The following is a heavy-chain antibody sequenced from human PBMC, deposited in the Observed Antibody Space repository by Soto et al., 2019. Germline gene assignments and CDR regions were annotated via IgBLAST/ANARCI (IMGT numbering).Heavy chain of an antibody. V-gene: IGHV4-34*01. D-gene: IGHD5-12*01. J-gene: IGHJ4*02. CDR2: INHSGST. CDR1: GGSFSGYY. CDR3: ARGWPGLATRFAMGYFDY. Sequence: SETLSLTCAVYGGSFSGYYWSWIRQPPGKGLEWIGEINHSGSTNYNPSLKSRVTISVDTSKNQFSLKLSSVTAADTAVYYCARGWPGLATRFAMGYFDYWGQGTLVTVSS.